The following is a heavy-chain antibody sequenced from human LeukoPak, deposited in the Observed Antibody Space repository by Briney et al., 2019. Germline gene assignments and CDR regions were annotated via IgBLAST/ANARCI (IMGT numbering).Heavy chain of an antibody. CDR1: GYSFPTYW. Sequence: GESLKISCKGSGYSFPTYWIDWVRQMPGKGLEWMGIIYPGDSDTRYSPSFQGQVTISVDKSISTAYLQWSSLKASDSAMYYCARQLYSSGDAFDYWGQGTLVTVSS. CDR3: ARQLYSSGDAFDY. CDR2: IYPGDSDT. V-gene: IGHV5-51*01. D-gene: IGHD6-19*01. J-gene: IGHJ4*02.